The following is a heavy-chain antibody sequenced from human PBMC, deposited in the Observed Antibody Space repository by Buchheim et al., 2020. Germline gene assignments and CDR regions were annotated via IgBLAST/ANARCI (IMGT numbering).Heavy chain of an antibody. J-gene: IGHJ4*02. Sequence: EVQLVESGGGLVQPGGSLRLSCVASGFTFSSNSMNCVRQAPGKGLEWVSYISSSTSTIYYADSVKGRFTISRDNSKNSLFLQMNSLRAEDTAVYYCARDSPTSIGYYPDWGQGTL. D-gene: IGHD3-22*01. CDR2: ISSSTSTI. V-gene: IGHV3-48*01. CDR1: GFTFSSNS. CDR3: ARDSPTSIGYYPD.